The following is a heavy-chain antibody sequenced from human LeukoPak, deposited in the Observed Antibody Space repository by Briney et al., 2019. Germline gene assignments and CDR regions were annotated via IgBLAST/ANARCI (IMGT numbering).Heavy chain of an antibody. V-gene: IGHV4-34*01. J-gene: IGHJ5*02. Sequence: SETLSLTCAVYGGSFSGYYWSWIRQPPGKGLEWIGEINHSGSTNCNPSLKSRVTISVDTSKNQFSLKLSSVTAADTAVYYCARSSFTVVTPNWFDPWGQGTLVTVSS. D-gene: IGHD4-23*01. CDR3: ARSSFTVVTPNWFDP. CDR1: GGSFSGYY. CDR2: INHSGST.